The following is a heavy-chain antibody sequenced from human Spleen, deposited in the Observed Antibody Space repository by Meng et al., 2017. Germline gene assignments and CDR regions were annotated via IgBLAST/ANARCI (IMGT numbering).Heavy chain of an antibody. CDR1: GFTFSSYA. Sequence: GESLKISCAASGFTFSSYAMHWVRQAPGKGLEWVAVIAYDGSNKYYADSVKGRFTISRDNSKNTLYLQMNSLRAEDTAVYYCARNPSRGSYGIYYYYYGVDVWGQGTTVTVSS. CDR2: IAYDGSNK. D-gene: IGHD1-26*01. J-gene: IGHJ6*02. V-gene: IGHV3-30*04. CDR3: ARNPSRGSYGIYYYYYGVDV.